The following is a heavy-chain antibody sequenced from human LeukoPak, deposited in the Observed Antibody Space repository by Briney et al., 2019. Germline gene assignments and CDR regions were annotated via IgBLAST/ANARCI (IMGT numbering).Heavy chain of an antibody. V-gene: IGHV4-4*07. J-gene: IGHJ4*02. CDR3: ARDHEYYDSSGYHYNDY. CDR1: GNSFGDYY. D-gene: IGHD3-22*01. CDR2: IYTSGST. Sequence: SETLSLTCTVSGNSFGDYYWSWIRQPAGKGLEWIGRIYTSGSTNYNPSLKSRVTISVDTSKNQFSLKLSSVTAADTAVYYCARDHEYYDSSGYHYNDYWGQGTLVTVSS.